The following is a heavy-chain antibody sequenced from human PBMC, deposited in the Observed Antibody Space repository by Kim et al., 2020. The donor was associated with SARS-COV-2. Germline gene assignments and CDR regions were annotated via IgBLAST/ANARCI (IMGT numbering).Heavy chain of an antibody. D-gene: IGHD5-18*01. CDR2: ISSNGKTI. V-gene: IGHV3-48*03. CDR1: GFTFSSYE. J-gene: IGHJ4*02. CDR3: ARKWGYSYGPLDY. Sequence: GGSLRLSCAASGFTFSSYEMNWVRQAPGKGLEWVSDISSNGKTIYYADSVKGRFTISRDNAKNSLFLQMNSLRAEDTAVYYCARKWGYSYGPLDYWGQGTLVTVSS.